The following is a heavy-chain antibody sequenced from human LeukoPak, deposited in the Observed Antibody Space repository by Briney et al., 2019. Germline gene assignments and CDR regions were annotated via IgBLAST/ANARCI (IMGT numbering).Heavy chain of an antibody. Sequence: PGGSLRLSCAASGFTLTTYVMTWVRQAPGKGLEWVSAISGSGGTTYYADSVKGRFAISRDNSKNTVYPQMDSLRAEDTAVYYCAKSHVTTATGTGRYFDYWGQGTLVTVSS. D-gene: IGHD3-9*01. V-gene: IGHV3-23*01. CDR3: AKSHVTTATGTGRYFDY. CDR2: ISGSGGTT. J-gene: IGHJ4*02. CDR1: GFTLTTYV.